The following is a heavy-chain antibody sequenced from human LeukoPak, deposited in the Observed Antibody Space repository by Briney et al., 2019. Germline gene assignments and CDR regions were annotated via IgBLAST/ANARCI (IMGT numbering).Heavy chain of an antibody. V-gene: IGHV4-59*01. CDR2: IYYSGST. D-gene: IGHD6-6*01. CDR1: GGSISSYY. Sequence: PSETLSLTCTVSGGSISSYYWSWIRQPPGKGLEWIGYIYYSGSTNCNPSLKSRVTISVDTSKNQFSLKLSSVTAADTAVYYCARSLGGDYSSSSRFVYWGQGTLVTVSS. J-gene: IGHJ4*02. CDR3: ARSLGGDYSSSSRFVY.